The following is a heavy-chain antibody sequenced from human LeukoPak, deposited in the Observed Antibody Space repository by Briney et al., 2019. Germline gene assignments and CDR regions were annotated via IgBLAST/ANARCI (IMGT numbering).Heavy chain of an antibody. CDR1: GFTFSSTA. D-gene: IGHD2-15*01. J-gene: IGHJ4*02. CDR2: ISNNGGYT. CDR3: AKQLGYCSDGSCYFPY. Sequence: GGSLRLSCAASGFTFSSTAMSWVRQAPGKGLEWVSAISNNGGYTYYADSVQGRFTISRDNSKSTLCLQMNSLRAEDTAVYYCAKQLGYCSDGSCYFPYWGQGTLVTVSS. V-gene: IGHV3-23*01.